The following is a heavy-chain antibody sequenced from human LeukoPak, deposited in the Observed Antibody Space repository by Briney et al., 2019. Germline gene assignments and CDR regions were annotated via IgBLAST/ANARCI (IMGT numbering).Heavy chain of an antibody. CDR2: TYYRSKWYN. CDR1: GDSVSSNSAA. J-gene: IGHJ4*02. Sequence: SQTLSLTCAISGDSVSSNSAAWNWIRQSPSRGLEWLGRTYYRSKWYNDYAVSVKSRITINPDTSKNQFSLQLNSVTPEDTAVYYCAKGVSDSRSWYTVFYYFDYWGQGTLVTVSS. D-gene: IGHD6-13*01. CDR3: AKGVSDSRSWYTVFYYFDY. V-gene: IGHV6-1*01.